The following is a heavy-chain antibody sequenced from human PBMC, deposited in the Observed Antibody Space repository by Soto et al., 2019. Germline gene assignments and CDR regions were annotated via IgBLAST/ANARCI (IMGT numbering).Heavy chain of an antibody. CDR2: IIPIFGTA. J-gene: IGHJ6*02. D-gene: IGHD3-16*01. V-gene: IGHV1-69*05. Sequence: ASVKVSCKASGCTFSSYAISWVRQAPGQGLEWMGGIIPIFGTANYAQKFQGWVTMTRDTSISTAYMELSRLRSDDTAVYYCARGEVLWTHYYYYGMDVWGQGTTVTVSS. CDR1: GCTFSSYA. CDR3: ARGEVLWTHYYYYGMDV.